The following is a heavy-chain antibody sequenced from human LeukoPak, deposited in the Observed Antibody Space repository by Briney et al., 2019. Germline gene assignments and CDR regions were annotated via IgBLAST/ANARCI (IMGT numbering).Heavy chain of an antibody. CDR1: GLTGSHNY. D-gene: IGHD4-17*01. Sequence: QPGGSLRLSCAASGLTGSHNYVSWVRQAPGKGLGWVSAIHTSGDTCYADSVKGRFTISRDTSKNTLYLQINSLRVEDTAVYYCAKEVDYGDYVLLDYWGQGTLVTVSS. V-gene: IGHV3-53*01. J-gene: IGHJ4*02. CDR2: IHTSGDT. CDR3: AKEVDYGDYVLLDY.